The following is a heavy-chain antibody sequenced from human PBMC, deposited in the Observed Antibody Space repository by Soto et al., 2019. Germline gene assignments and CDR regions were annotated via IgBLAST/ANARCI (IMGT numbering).Heavy chain of an antibody. CDR3: ATLYSGGYYGNALDI. D-gene: IGHD3-22*01. V-gene: IGHV1-2*02. J-gene: IGHJ3*02. CDR2: VNPNNGGT. CDR1: GYSFTDHY. Sequence: ASVKVSCKASGYSFTDHYIHWVRQAPGQGLEWMGWVNPNNGGTNYAQRFHGRVTMTRDTSITTAYMELSSLRSDDTALFYCATLYSGGYYGNALDIWGQGTTVTVSS.